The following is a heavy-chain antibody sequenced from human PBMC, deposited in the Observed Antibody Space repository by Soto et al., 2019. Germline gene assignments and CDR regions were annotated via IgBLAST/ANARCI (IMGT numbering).Heavy chain of an antibody. Sequence: QVQLQQWGAGLLKPSETLSLTCAVYGGSFSGYYWSWIRQPPGKGLEWIGEINHSGSTNYNPSLKRRVTISVDTSKNQFSLKLSSVTAADTAVYYCARSVRTRMNYWGQGTLVTVSS. CDR2: INHSGST. CDR1: GGSFSGYY. J-gene: IGHJ4*02. D-gene: IGHD1-1*01. V-gene: IGHV4-34*01. CDR3: ARSVRTRMNY.